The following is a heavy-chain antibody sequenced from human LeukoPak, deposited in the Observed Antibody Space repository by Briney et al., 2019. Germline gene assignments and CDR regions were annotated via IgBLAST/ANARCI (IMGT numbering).Heavy chain of an antibody. CDR2: INPNSGGT. CDR1: GYTFTGYY. Sequence: GASVKVSCKASGYTFTGYYMHWVRQAPGQGLEWMGWINPNSGGTNYAQKFQGRVTMTRDTSISTAYMELSRLRSDDTAVYYCAREVIGYCSSTSCCRASFDWFDPWGQGTLVTVSS. D-gene: IGHD2-2*03. J-gene: IGHJ5*02. CDR3: AREVIGYCSSTSCCRASFDWFDP. V-gene: IGHV1-2*02.